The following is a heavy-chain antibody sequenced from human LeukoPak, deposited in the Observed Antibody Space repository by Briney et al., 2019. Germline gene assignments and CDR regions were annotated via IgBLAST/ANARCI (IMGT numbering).Heavy chain of an antibody. CDR3: TRAVAGHPD. J-gene: IGHJ4*02. CDR2: INHSGYT. CDR1: GVAFSNYY. V-gene: IGHV4-34*01. D-gene: IGHD6-19*01. Sequence: SETLSLTCAVSGVAFSNYYWSWVRQSPTKGLEWIGEINHSGYTNYNPSLKSRVTISIDTSKNQLSLMVISVTAADTGVYYCTRAVAGHPDWGQGTLVTVSS.